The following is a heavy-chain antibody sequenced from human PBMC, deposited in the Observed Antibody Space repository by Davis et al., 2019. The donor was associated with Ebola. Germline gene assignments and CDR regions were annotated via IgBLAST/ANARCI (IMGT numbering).Heavy chain of an antibody. CDR2: IIPILGIA. CDR3: ASGLVRGESYWYFDL. CDR1: GGTFSSYA. J-gene: IGHJ2*01. D-gene: IGHD6-6*01. Sequence: SVKVSCKASGGTFSSYAISWVRQAPGQGLEWVGGIIPILGIANYAQKFQGRVTMTADESTSTAYMELSSLRSEDTAVYYCASGLVRGESYWYFDLWGRGTLVTVSS. V-gene: IGHV1-69*10.